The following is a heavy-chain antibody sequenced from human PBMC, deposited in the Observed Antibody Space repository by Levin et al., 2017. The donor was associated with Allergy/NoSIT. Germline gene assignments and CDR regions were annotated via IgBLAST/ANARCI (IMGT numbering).Heavy chain of an antibody. CDR2: IKSNHNGGTT. CDR3: IAEGYCSDGSGAHFDR. CDR1: GFTFSDVW. J-gene: IGHJ4*02. D-gene: IGHD2-15*01. Sequence: PGGSLRLSCAASGFTFSDVWMSWVRQAPGKGLEWVGLIKSNHNGGTTEYAAPVKGRFTISRDDSKNTLYLQMNSLQTEDTAVYYCIAEGYCSDGSGAHFDRWGQGILVTVSS. V-gene: IGHV3-15*01.